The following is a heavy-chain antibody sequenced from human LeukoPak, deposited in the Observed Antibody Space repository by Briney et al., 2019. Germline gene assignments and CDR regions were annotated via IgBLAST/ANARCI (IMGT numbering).Heavy chain of an antibody. V-gene: IGHV4-4*07. CDR1: GGSISSYY. Sequence: PSETLSLTCTVSGGSISSYYWSWIRQPPGKGLEWIGRIYTSGSTNYNPSLKSRVTMSVDTSKNQFSLKLSSVTAADTAVYYCARETERDYGDYAGFDYWGQGTLVTVSS. CDR2: IYTSGST. J-gene: IGHJ4*02. CDR3: ARETERDYGDYAGFDY. D-gene: IGHD4-17*01.